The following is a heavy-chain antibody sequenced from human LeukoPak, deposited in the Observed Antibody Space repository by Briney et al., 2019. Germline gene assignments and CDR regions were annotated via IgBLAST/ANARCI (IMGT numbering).Heavy chain of an antibody. J-gene: IGHJ4*02. CDR2: FDPEDGET. Sequence: SSVKVSCKVSGYTLTELSMHWVRQAPGKGLEWMGGFDPEDGETIYAQKFQGRVTMTEDTSTDTAYMELSSLRSEDTAVYYCASTALYDILTEYYFDYWGRGTLVTVSS. CDR1: GYTLTELS. D-gene: IGHD3-9*01. V-gene: IGHV1-24*01. CDR3: ASTALYDILTEYYFDY.